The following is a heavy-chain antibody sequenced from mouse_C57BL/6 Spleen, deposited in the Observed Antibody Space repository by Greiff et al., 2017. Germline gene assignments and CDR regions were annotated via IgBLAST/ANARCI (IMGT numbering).Heavy chain of an antibody. CDR3: ARGDYYGSSYGYFDV. J-gene: IGHJ1*03. Sequence: VKLMESGPELVKPGASVKLSCKASGYTFTSYDINWVKQRPGQGLAWIGWIYPRDGSTKYTEKFKGKATLTVDTSSSTAYMELHSLTSEDSAVYFCARGDYYGSSYGYFDVWGTGTTVTVSS. CDR1: GYTFTSYD. CDR2: IYPRDGST. V-gene: IGHV1-85*01. D-gene: IGHD1-1*01.